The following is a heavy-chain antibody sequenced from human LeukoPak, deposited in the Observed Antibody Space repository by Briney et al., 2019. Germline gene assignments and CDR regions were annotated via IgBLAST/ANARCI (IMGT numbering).Heavy chain of an antibody. V-gene: IGHV3-21*01. D-gene: IGHD1-26*01. Sequence: GGSLRLSCAASGFTFISYTMNWVRQAPGKGLEWDSSVSGSGSYMYYADSVKGRFTISRDNANNSLYLQMNSLRAEDTAVYYCARDLVGASDYWGQGTLVTVSS. CDR2: VSGSGSYM. CDR1: GFTFISYT. J-gene: IGHJ4*02. CDR3: ARDLVGASDY.